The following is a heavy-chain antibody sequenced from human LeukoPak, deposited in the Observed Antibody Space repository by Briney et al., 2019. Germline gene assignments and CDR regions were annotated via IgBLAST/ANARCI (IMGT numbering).Heavy chain of an antibody. J-gene: IGHJ4*02. CDR1: GGSISGYS. V-gene: IGHV4-30-2*01. Sequence: SETLSLTCTVSGGSISGYSWSWIRQPPGKGLEWIGYIYHSGSTYYNPSLKSRVTISVDRSKNQFSLKLSSVTAADTAVYYCARVGSPPPYYYFDYWIQGTLVTVSS. CDR3: ARVGSPPPYYYFDY. D-gene: IGHD1-26*01. CDR2: IYHSGST.